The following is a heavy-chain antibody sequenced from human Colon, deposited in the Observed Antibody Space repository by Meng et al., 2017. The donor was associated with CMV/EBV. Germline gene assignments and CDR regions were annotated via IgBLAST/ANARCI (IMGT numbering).Heavy chain of an antibody. D-gene: IGHD2-2*01. CDR2: ITGSGDVT. V-gene: IGHV3-23*01. CDR3: AKALNMVVPAAAYFHS. CDR1: GFIFAKFA. J-gene: IGHJ4*01. Sequence: GGSLRLSCAASGFIFAKFAMHWVRRAPGKGLEWVSAITGSGDVTYYADSVKGRFPISRDNSKSTLYLQMNSLRAEDTAVYFCAKALNMVVPAAAYFHSWGNGTLVTVSS.